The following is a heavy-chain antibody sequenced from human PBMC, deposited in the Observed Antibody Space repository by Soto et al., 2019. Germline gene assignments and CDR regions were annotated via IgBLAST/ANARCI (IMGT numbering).Heavy chain of an antibody. J-gene: IGHJ4*02. CDR2: ISRSGGNT. CDR1: GFTFNIYA. D-gene: IGHD1-1*01. CDR3: VNEWQLDY. Sequence: PGGSLRLSCAASGFTFNIYAMTWVRQAPGKGLEWVSTISRSGGNTYYADSVKGRFTISRDNSKNTLFMQMDSLRAEDTAVYYCVNEWQLDYWGQGTLVTVSS. V-gene: IGHV3-23*01.